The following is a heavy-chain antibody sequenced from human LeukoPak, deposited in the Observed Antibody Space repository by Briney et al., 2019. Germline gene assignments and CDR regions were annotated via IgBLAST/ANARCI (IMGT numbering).Heavy chain of an antibody. CDR3: ARGGYDYIWGSYRDPPYYFDY. CDR2: ISSSSGYI. CDR1: GFTFSSYS. D-gene: IGHD3-16*02. J-gene: IGHJ4*02. V-gene: IGHV3-21*01. Sequence: GGSLRLSCAASGFTFSSYSMNWVRQAPGKGMEWVSSISSSSGYIYYADSVKGRFTISRDYAKNSLYLQMNSLRAEDTAVYYCARGGYDYIWGSYRDPPYYFDYWGQGTLVTVSS.